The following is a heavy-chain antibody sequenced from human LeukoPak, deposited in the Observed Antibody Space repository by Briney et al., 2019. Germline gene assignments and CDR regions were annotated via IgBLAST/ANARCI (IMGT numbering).Heavy chain of an antibody. J-gene: IGHJ4*02. V-gene: IGHV4-4*07. CDR3: AREVRAYSSSWYVFDY. Sequence: SETLSLTCTVSGGSISSYYWSWIRQPAGKGLEWIGRIYTSGSTNYNPSLKSRVTMSVDTYKNQFSLKLSSVTAADTAVYYCAREVRAYSSSWYVFDYWGQGTLVTVSS. CDR1: GGSISSYY. CDR2: IYTSGST. D-gene: IGHD6-13*01.